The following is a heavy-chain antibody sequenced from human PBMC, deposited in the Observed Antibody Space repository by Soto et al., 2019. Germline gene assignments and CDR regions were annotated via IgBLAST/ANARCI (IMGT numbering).Heavy chain of an antibody. V-gene: IGHV3-30*18. CDR2: ISYDGSNK. D-gene: IGHD3-3*01. CDR1: GFTFSSYG. CDR3: AKDPIGRWYYDLRYQWVFEI. Sequence: GGSLRLPCAASGFTFSSYGMHCVRPAPGKGLEWVAVISYDGSNKYYADSVKGRFTISRDNSKNTLYLQMNSLRAEDTAVYYCAKDPIGRWYYDLRYQWVFEIWGQATMVTVSS. J-gene: IGHJ3*02.